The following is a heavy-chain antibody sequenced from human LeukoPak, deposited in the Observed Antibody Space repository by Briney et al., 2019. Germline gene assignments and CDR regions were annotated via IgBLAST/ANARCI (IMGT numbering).Heavy chain of an antibody. CDR1: GFTFSTYG. CDR2: VWYDGSLK. V-gene: IGHV3-33*01. D-gene: IGHD2-15*01. J-gene: IGHJ4*02. CDR3: ARGDGGGGTHPFDY. Sequence: GKSLRLSCAASGFTFSTYGMNWVRQAPGKGLECVAVVWYDGSLKYYRDSVKGRFTISRDNSKNTLYLQMNSLRVEDTAVYYCARGDGGGGTHPFDYWAREPWSPSPQ.